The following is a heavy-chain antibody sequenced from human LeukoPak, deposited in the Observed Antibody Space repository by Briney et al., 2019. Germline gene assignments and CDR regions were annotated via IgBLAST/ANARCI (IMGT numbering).Heavy chain of an antibody. CDR2: IYTSGST. CDR3: ARGVVSELGVVMDY. D-gene: IGHD3-3*01. Sequence: PSETLSLTCTVSGGSISSGSYYWSWIRQPAGKGLEWIGRIYTSGSTNYNPSLKSRVTISVDTSKNQFSLKLSSVTAADAAVYYCARGVVSELGVVMDYWGQGTLVTFSS. CDR1: GGSISSGSYY. V-gene: IGHV4-61*02. J-gene: IGHJ4*02.